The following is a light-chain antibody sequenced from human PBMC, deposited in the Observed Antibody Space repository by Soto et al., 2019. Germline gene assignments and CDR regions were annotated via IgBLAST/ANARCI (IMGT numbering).Light chain of an antibody. V-gene: IGLV1-47*01. Sequence: QSVLTQPPSASGTPGQRVTISCSGSSSNIGSNYVYWYQQLPGTAPKLLIYRNNQRPSGVPDRFSGSKSGTSASPAISGLRSEDEADYYCAAWDDSLSAHYVFRTGTKVTVL. CDR2: RNN. CDR1: SSNIGSNY. J-gene: IGLJ1*01. CDR3: AAWDDSLSAHYV.